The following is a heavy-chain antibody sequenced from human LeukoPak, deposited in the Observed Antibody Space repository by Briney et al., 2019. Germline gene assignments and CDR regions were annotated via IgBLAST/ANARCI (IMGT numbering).Heavy chain of an antibody. CDR3: ARVGGYYPSHWYFDL. V-gene: IGHV1-46*01. D-gene: IGHD3-22*01. Sequence: GASVKVSCKASGYTFTSYYMHWVRQAPGQGLEWMGIINPSGGSTGYAQKFQGRVTMTRDMSTSTAYMELRSLRSDDTAVYYCARVGGYYPSHWYFDLWGRGTLVTVSS. J-gene: IGHJ2*01. CDR1: GYTFTSYY. CDR2: INPSGGST.